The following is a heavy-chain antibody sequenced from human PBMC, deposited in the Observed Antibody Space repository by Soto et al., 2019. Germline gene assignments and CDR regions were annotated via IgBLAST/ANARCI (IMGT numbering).Heavy chain of an antibody. J-gene: IGHJ3*02. Sequence: SGPTLVNPTQTLTLTCTFSGFSLSTSGVGVGWIRQPPGKALEWLALIYWNDDKRYSPSLKSRLTITKDTSKNQVVLTMTNMDPVDTATYYCAHRYYDILTGYQGAFDIWGQGTMVTVSS. CDR2: IYWNDDK. D-gene: IGHD3-9*01. CDR3: AHRYYDILTGYQGAFDI. CDR1: GFSLSTSGVG. V-gene: IGHV2-5*01.